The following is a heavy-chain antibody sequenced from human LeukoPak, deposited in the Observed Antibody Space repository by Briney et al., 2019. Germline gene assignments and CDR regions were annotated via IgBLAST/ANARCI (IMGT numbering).Heavy chain of an antibody. CDR3: ARGPYDFWSGRRSCFDY. Sequence: SETLSLTCAVYGGSFSGYYWSWIRQPPGKGLEWIGEINHSGSTNYNPSLKSRVTISVDTSKNQFSLKLSSVTAADTAVYYCARGPYDFWSGRRSCFDYWGQGTLVTVSS. D-gene: IGHD3-3*01. CDR1: GGSFSGYY. J-gene: IGHJ4*02. V-gene: IGHV4-34*01. CDR2: INHSGST.